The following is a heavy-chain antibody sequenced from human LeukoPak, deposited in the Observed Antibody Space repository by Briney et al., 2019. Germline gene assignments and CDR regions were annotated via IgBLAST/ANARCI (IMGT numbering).Heavy chain of an antibody. V-gene: IGHV4-31*03. CDR3: AGWASGVNAFDI. J-gene: IGHJ3*02. D-gene: IGHD7-27*01. CDR2: IYYSGST. CDR1: GGSISRGGYY. Sequence: PSETLSLTCTVSGGSISRGGYYWSWIRQHPGKGLEWIGYIYYSGSTYYNPSLKSRVTISVDTSKNQFSLKLSSVTAADTAVYYCAGWASGVNAFDIWGQGTMVTVSS.